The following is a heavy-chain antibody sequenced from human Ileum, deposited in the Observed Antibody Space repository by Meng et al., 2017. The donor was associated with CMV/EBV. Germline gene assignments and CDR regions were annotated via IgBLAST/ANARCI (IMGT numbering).Heavy chain of an antibody. D-gene: IGHD1-1*01. CDR2: IIPMLDIA. CDR3: ATSTATTSNFGRVWNA. CDR1: GGTFNSYT. V-gene: IGHV1-69*02. Sequence: SVKVSCKAFGGTFNSYTINWVRQAPGQGLEWMGRIIPMLDIADSAQNLQGRLTIIADSYTSTAHMELTSLRSDDTAVYYCATSTATTSNFGRVWNAWGQGTEVTVSS. J-gene: IGHJ5*02.